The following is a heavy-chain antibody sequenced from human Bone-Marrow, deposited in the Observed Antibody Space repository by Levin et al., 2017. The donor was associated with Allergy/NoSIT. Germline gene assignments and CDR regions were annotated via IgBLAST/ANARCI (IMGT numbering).Heavy chain of an antibody. D-gene: IGHD6-19*01. V-gene: IGHV3-30*18. Sequence: GESLKISCAASGFTFSSYGMHWVRQAPGKGLEWVAVISYDGSNKYYADSVKGRFTISRDNSKNTLYLQMNSLRAEDTAVYYCAKGDSSGWSPATYYYYGMDVWGQGTTVTVSS. CDR1: GFTFSSYG. CDR3: AKGDSSGWSPATYYYYGMDV. CDR2: ISYDGSNK. J-gene: IGHJ6*02.